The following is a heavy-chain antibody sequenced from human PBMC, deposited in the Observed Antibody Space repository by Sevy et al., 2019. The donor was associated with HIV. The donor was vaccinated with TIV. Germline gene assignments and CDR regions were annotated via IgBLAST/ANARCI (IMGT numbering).Heavy chain of an antibody. Sequence: GGSLRLSCAASGFTFSSYAMHWVRQAPGKGLEWVAVISYDGSNKYYADSVNGRFTISRDNSKNTLYLQMNSLRAEDTAVYYCARDIHHYYDSSGYLYGAAGTYYYYGMDVWGQGTTVTVSS. CDR1: GFTFSSYA. CDR3: ARDIHHYYDSSGYLYGAAGTYYYYGMDV. J-gene: IGHJ6*02. V-gene: IGHV3-30-3*01. D-gene: IGHD3-22*01. CDR2: ISYDGSNK.